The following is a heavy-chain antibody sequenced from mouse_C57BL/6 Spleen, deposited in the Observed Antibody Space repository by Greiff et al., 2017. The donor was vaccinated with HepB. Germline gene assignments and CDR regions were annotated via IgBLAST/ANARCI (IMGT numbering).Heavy chain of an antibody. J-gene: IGHJ2*01. CDR2: IYPGSGST. V-gene: IGHV1-55*01. Sequence: VQLQQSGAELVKPGASVKMSCKASGYTFTSYWITWVKQRPGQGLEWIGDIYPGSGSTNYNEKFKSKATLTVHTSSNTAYMQLSSLTFEDSAVYYCARCPYYFDYWGQGTTLTVSS. CDR3: ARCPYYFDY. CDR1: GYTFTSYW.